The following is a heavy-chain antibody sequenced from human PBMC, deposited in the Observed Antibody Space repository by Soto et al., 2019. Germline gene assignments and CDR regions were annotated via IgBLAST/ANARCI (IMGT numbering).Heavy chain of an antibody. CDR1: GFTFCSYA. CDR2: ISYDGSNK. V-gene: IGHV3-30-3*01. D-gene: IGHD3-10*02. CDR3: ARDYVTLFYYYYGMDV. J-gene: IGHJ6*02. Sequence: GGSLRLSCAASGFTFCSYAMHWVRQAPGKGLEWVAVISYDGSNKYYADSVKGRFTISRDNSKNTLYLQMNSLRAEDTAVYYCARDYVTLFYYYYGMDVWGQGTTVTVSS.